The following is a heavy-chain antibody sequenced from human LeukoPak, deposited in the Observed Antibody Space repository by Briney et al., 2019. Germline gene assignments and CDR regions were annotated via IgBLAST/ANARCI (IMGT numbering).Heavy chain of an antibody. CDR1: GGSFSGYY. CDR2: INHSGST. CDR3: AREGSTSCYYFDY. D-gene: IGHD2-2*01. J-gene: IGHJ4*02. Sequence: SETLSLTCAVYGGSFSGYYWSWIRQPSGKGLEWIGEINHSGSTNYNPSLKSRVTISVDTSKNQFSLKLSSVTAADTAVYYCAREGSTSCYYFDYWGQGTLVTVSS. V-gene: IGHV4-34*01.